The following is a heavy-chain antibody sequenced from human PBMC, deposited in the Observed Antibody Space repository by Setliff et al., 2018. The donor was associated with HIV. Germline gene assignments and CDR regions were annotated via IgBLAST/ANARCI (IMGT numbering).Heavy chain of an antibody. CDR3: ATVYHTNVDAHDDFDI. CDR2: FDPEDGNT. Sequence: ASVKVSCKVSGYTLTELSRHWVRQAPGKGLEWMGGFDPEDGNTIYAQKFQGRVTMTADTSTDTAYMELSSLRSEDTAVYYCATVYHTNVDAHDDFDIWGQGTMVTVSS. D-gene: IGHD2-8*01. V-gene: IGHV1-24*01. CDR1: GYTLTELS. J-gene: IGHJ3*02.